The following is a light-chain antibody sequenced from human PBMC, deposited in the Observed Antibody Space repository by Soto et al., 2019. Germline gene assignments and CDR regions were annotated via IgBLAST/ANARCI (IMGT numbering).Light chain of an antibody. CDR2: WAS. J-gene: IGKJ1*01. V-gene: IGKV4-1*01. CDR3: QQYCSSPWT. CDR1: QSDLYSSSNKNY. Sequence: DIVMTQSPDSLAVSLGERATINCRSSQSDLYSSSNKNYLAWYQQKPGQPPKLLIYWASTRESGAPDRFSGSGSGTDFTLTISSLQAEDVAVYYCQQYCSSPWTFGQGTKVEIK.